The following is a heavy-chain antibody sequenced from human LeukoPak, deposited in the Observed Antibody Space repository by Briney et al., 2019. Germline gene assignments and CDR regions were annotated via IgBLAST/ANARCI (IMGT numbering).Heavy chain of an antibody. CDR3: ARLWSTDCSGGSCPHQPNS. V-gene: IGHV4-39*01. CDR2: IHIGGST. CDR1: GFTVSSNY. Sequence: GSLRLSCAGSGFTVSSNYMSWIRQPPGKGLEWIGSIHIGGSTYYNPSLKSRVTISVDTPKNQFSLNLRSVTAADTAMYYCARLWSTDCSGGSCPHQPNSWGQGTLVTVSS. D-gene: IGHD2-15*01. J-gene: IGHJ4*02.